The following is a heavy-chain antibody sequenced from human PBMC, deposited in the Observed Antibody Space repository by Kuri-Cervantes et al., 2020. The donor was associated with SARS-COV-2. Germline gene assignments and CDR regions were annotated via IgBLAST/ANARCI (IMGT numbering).Heavy chain of an antibody. V-gene: IGHV3-74*01. J-gene: IGHJ6*02. CDR1: GFTFSSYW. CDR3: ARDRRNYDFWSGYYTSDYGMDV. D-gene: IGHD3-3*01. CDR2: INSDGSST. Sequence: GESLKISCAASGFTFSSYWMHWVRRAPGKGLVWVSRINSDGSSTSYADSVKGRFTISRDNAKNTLYLQMNSLRAEDTAVYYCARDRRNYDFWSGYYTSDYGMDVWGQGTTVTVSS.